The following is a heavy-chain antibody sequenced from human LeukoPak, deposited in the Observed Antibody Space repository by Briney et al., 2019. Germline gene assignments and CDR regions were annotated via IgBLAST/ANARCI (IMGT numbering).Heavy chain of an antibody. V-gene: IGHV4-39*06. Sequence: PSETLSLTCTVSGGSISSSSYYWGWIRQPPGKGLEWIGSIYSSGSTYYNPSLKSRVTISVDTSKNQFTLKLNSVTAADTAVFYCARSVEGYCSGGSCYSYSYYMDVWGKGTTVTVSS. CDR2: IYSSGST. CDR3: ARSVEGYCSGGSCYSYSYYMDV. D-gene: IGHD2-15*01. CDR1: GGSISSSSYY. J-gene: IGHJ6*03.